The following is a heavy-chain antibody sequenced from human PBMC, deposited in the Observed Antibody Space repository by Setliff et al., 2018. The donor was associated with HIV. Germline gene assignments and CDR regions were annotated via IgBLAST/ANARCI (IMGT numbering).Heavy chain of an antibody. CDR1: GYSMSSGYY. J-gene: IGHJ6*03. D-gene: IGHD5-12*01. CDR2: VYHTGST. V-gene: IGHV4-38-2*01. CDR3: ARGHDNKYYYFYYMDV. Sequence: SETLSLTCGVSGYSMSSGYYWGWIRQPPGKGLEWIGNVYHTGSTYYNPSLKSRVTLSIDSSKNLFSLKLNSLTAADTAVYYCARGHDNKYYYFYYMDVWGKGTTVTVSS.